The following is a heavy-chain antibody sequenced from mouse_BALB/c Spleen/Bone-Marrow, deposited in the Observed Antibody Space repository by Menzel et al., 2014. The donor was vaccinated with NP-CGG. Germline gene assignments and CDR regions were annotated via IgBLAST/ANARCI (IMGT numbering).Heavy chain of an antibody. CDR2: IWGGGNT. CDR3: ASTGAWTMDY. V-gene: IGHV2-5*01. CDR1: GFSLTTYG. J-gene: IGHJ4*01. D-gene: IGHD4-1*02. Sequence: QVQLQQSGPGLVQPSQSLSITCTVSGFSLTTYGIHWVRQSPGKGLEWLGVIWGGGNTDYNAAFMSRLSITKDNSKSQVFFKMNSLQADDTAIYYCASTGAWTMDYWGQGTSVTVSS.